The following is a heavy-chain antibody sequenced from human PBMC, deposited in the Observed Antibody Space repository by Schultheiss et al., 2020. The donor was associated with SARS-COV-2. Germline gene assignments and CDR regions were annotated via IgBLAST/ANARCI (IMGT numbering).Heavy chain of an antibody. CDR3: ARVRSVLLWFGEDFSSDY. D-gene: IGHD3-10*01. Sequence: GGSLRLSCAASGFTFSSYAMSWVRQAPGKGLQWVAVISYDGSNKYYADSVKGRFTISRDNSKNTLHLQMNSLRAEDTAVYYCARVRSVLLWFGEDFSSDYWGQGTLVTVSS. CDR2: ISYDGSNK. V-gene: IGHV3-30*04. CDR1: GFTFSSYA. J-gene: IGHJ4*02.